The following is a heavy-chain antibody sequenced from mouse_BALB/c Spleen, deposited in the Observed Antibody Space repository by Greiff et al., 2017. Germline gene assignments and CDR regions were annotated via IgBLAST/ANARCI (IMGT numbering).Heavy chain of an antibody. Sequence: EVQLQQSGAELVKPGASVKLSCTASGFNIKDTYMHWVKQRPEQGLEWIGRIDPANGNTKYDPKFQGKATITADTSSNTAYLQLSSLTSEDTAVYYCARGPRYYAMDYWGQGTSVTVSS. CDR3: ARGPRYYAMDY. CDR2: IDPANGNT. CDR1: GFNIKDTY. V-gene: IGHV14-3*02. J-gene: IGHJ4*01.